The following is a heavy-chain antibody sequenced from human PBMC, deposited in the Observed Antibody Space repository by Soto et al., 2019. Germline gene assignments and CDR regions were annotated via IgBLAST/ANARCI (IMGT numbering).Heavy chain of an antibody. Sequence: AGGSLRLSCTASGFTFGDYAMSWFRQAPGKGLEWVGFIRSKAYVGTTEYAASVKGRFTISRDDSKSIAYLQMNSLKTEDTAVYHRTKDMDIVVVLAATGSRVFDYWGRGYLLTVSA. CDR1: GFTFGDYA. V-gene: IGHV3-49*03. D-gene: IGHD2-15*01. CDR3: TKDMDIVVVLAATGSRVFDY. CDR2: IRSKAYVGTT. J-gene: IGHJ4*02.